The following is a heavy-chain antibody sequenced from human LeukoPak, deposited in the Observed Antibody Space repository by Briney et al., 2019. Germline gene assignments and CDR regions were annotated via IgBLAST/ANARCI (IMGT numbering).Heavy chain of an antibody. J-gene: IGHJ3*02. D-gene: IGHD6-19*01. CDR1: GGSISSYY. CDR3: AYTIAVAGIDAFDI. CDR2: IFYSGST. Sequence: KPSETLSLTCTVSGGSISSYYWSWLRQPPGKGLEWIGYIFYSGSTNYNPSLKSRVTISVHTSKNQFSLKLSSVTAADTAVYYCAYTIAVAGIDAFDIWGQGTMVTASS. V-gene: IGHV4-59*01.